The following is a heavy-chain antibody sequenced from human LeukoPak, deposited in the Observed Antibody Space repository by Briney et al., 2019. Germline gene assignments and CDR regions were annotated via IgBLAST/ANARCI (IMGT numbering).Heavy chain of an antibody. CDR2: ISAYNGDT. CDR3: ARGPPYGSGSYYSGMDV. D-gene: IGHD3-10*01. CDR1: DYTFNSYG. V-gene: IGHV1-18*01. Sequence: GASVKVSCKASDYTFNSYGISWVRQAPGQGLEWMGWISAYNGDTKSAQKFQDRVTLTTDTSTSTAHMDLRSLRSDDTAVYYCARGPPYGSGSYYSGMDVWGQGTTVTVSS. J-gene: IGHJ6*02.